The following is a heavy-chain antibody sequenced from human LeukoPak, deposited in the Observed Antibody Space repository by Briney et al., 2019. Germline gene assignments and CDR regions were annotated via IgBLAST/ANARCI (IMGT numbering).Heavy chain of an antibody. V-gene: IGHV3-66*01. CDR2: IYSGGST. Sequence: PGGSLRLSCAASGFTFTSYWMSWVRQAPGKGLEWVSVIYSGGSTYYADSVKGRFTISRDNSKNTLYLQMNSLRAEDTAVYYCARDRVDILTGYGMGAFDYWGQGTLVTVSS. J-gene: IGHJ4*02. CDR3: ARDRVDILTGYGMGAFDY. D-gene: IGHD3-9*01. CDR1: GFTFTSYW.